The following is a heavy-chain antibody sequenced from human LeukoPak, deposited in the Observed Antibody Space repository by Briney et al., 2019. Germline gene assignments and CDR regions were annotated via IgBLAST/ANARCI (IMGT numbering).Heavy chain of an antibody. CDR1: GGSINSSSYY. CDR3: ARHRSKWLQSSFDY. Sequence: SETLSLTCTVSGGSINSSSYYWGWLRQPPGKGLEWIGSIFYSGNTYDNPSLKSRVTISVDTSKNQFSLKLNSVTAADTAVYYCARHRSKWLQSSFDYWGQGTLVTVSS. D-gene: IGHD5-24*01. CDR2: IFYSGNT. V-gene: IGHV4-39*01. J-gene: IGHJ4*02.